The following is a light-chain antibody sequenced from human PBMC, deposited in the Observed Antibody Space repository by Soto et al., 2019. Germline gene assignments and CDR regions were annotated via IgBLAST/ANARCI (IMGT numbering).Light chain of an antibody. V-gene: IGKV3-15*01. Sequence: EIVMTQSPATLSVSPGERATLSCRASQSVSSNLAWYQQKPGQTPKLLIYVASTSGTAIPARFSGSGFGTEFTITISSLQSEDFAVYYCQQYNVWPLTFGGGTKVEFK. CDR1: QSVSSN. J-gene: IGKJ4*01. CDR3: QQYNVWPLT. CDR2: VAS.